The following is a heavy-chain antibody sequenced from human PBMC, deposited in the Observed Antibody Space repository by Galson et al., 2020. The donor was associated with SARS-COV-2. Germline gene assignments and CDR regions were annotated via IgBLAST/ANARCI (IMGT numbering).Heavy chain of an antibody. J-gene: IGHJ4*02. V-gene: IGHV4-59*08. Sequence: SQTLSLTCTVSGGSISSYYWSWIRQPPGKGLEWIGYIYRSGSANYNPSLKNRVTISVDTSKNQFSLRLSSVTAADTAVYYCARRWDDRSSWYDYWGQGTLVTVSS. CDR2: IYRSGSA. CDR1: GGSISSYY. D-gene: IGHD6-13*01. CDR3: ARRWDDRSSWYDY.